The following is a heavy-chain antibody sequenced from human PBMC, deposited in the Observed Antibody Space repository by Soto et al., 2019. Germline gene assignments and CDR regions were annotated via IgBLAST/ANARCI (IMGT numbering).Heavy chain of an antibody. D-gene: IGHD5-18*01. Sequence: EVHLLESGGGLVQPGGSLRLSCAASGITFSNYALSWVRQAPGKGLEWVSGISASATGTYYADSVKGRFTISRDNSKSTLYLNMNTLRADDTAIYYCAKEGGGGTAMVTSYFDYWGQGTLVTVSS. J-gene: IGHJ4*02. V-gene: IGHV3-23*01. CDR1: GITFSNYA. CDR3: AKEGGGGTAMVTSYFDY. CDR2: ISASATGT.